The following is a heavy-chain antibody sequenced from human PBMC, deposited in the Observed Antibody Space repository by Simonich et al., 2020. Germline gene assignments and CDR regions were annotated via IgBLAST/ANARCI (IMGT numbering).Heavy chain of an antibody. V-gene: IGHV1-18*01. D-gene: IGHD2-15*01. CDR2: HSASNSNT. CDR1: GYTFTSYG. J-gene: IGHJ4*02. CDR3: ARASRGTWWYYYFDY. Sequence: QVQLVQSGAEVKKPGASVKVSCKASGYTFTSYGIIWVRQAPGQGLEWMGWHSASNSNTNYAQKLQGRVTMTTDTSTSTAYMELRSLRSDDTAVYYCARASRGTWWYYYFDYWGQGTLVTVSS.